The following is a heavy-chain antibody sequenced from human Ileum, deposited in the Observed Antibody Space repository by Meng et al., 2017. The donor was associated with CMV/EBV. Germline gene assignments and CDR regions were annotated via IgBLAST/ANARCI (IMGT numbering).Heavy chain of an antibody. CDR3: ARGNSGAQDY. CDR2: INSDGMAT. D-gene: IGHD4/OR15-4a*01. V-gene: IGHV3-74*01. CDR1: GFTYRRYF. Sequence: GESLKISCVASGFTYRRYFMHWVRQAPGKGLMWVSSINSDGMATAYADFVKGRFTISRDNTNNALYLQMNSLRVEDMALYYCARGNSGAQDYWGHGALVTVSS. J-gene: IGHJ4*01.